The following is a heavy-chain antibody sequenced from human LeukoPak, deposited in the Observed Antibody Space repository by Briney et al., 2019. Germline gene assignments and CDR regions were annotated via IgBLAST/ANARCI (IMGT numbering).Heavy chain of an antibody. D-gene: IGHD4-23*01. V-gene: IGHV3-23*01. Sequence: AGGSLRLSFAASWFTFINFSKSWVRQAPGKGLGWGSGISSRGVRTYYADSVKGRFTISRDNSENTLFLQMNNLRAEDTAVYYCAKDRVTVITSPFDYWGQGTLVTVSS. CDR3: AKDRVTVITSPFDY. CDR1: WFTFINFS. CDR2: ISSRGVRT. J-gene: IGHJ4*02.